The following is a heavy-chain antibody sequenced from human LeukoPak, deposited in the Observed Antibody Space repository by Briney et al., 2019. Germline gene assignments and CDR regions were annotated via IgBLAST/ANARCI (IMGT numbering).Heavy chain of an antibody. CDR1: GYTFTGYY. CDR2: INPNSGGT. CDR3: ARGKTIFGVVPGWFDP. Sequence: ASVKVSCKASGYTFTGYYMHWVRQAPGQGLEWMGWINPNSGGTNYAQKFQGRVTMTRATSISTAYMELSRLRSDDTAVYYCARGKTIFGVVPGWFDPWGQGTLVTVSS. V-gene: IGHV1-2*02. D-gene: IGHD3-3*01. J-gene: IGHJ5*02.